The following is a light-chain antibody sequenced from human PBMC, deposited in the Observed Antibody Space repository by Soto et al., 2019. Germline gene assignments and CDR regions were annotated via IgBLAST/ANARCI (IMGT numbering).Light chain of an antibody. CDR1: SSNIGAGHD. Sequence: QSVLTQPPSVSWAPGQRVTISWTGSSSNIGAGHDVHWYQQLPGTAPKLLIFRNNNRPSGVPDRFSGSKSGTSASLAITGLQAEDEADYYCQSYDSSLSAYVFATGTKVTVL. V-gene: IGLV1-40*01. CDR2: RNN. CDR3: QSYDSSLSAYV. J-gene: IGLJ1*01.